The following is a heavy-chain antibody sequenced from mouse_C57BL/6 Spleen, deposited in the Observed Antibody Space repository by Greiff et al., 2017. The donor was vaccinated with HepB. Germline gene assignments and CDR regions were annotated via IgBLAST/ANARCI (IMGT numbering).Heavy chain of an antibody. D-gene: IGHD1-1*01. Sequence: EVQLQQSGPELVKPGASVKISCKASGYTFTDYYMNWVKQSHGKSLEWIGDINPNNGGTSYNQKFKGKATLTVDKSSSTAYMERRSLTSEDSAVYYCARLYYGSSPYYFDYWGQGTTLTVSS. J-gene: IGHJ2*01. CDR2: INPNNGGT. V-gene: IGHV1-26*01. CDR1: GYTFTDYY. CDR3: ARLYYGSSPYYFDY.